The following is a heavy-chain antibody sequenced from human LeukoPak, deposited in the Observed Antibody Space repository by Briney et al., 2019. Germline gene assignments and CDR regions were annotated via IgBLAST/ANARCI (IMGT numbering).Heavy chain of an antibody. D-gene: IGHD5-12*01. CDR3: ARGGYRGYDGVYGMDV. CDR1: GFTVSSNY. J-gene: IGHJ6*02. CDR2: IYSGGST. V-gene: IGHV3-66*01. Sequence: GGSLRLSCAASGFTVSSNYMSWVRQGPGKGLEWVSVIYSGGSTYYADSVKGRFTISGDNSKKTLYLQMKSLRAEDTAVYYCARGGYRGYDGVYGMDVWGQGTTVTVSS.